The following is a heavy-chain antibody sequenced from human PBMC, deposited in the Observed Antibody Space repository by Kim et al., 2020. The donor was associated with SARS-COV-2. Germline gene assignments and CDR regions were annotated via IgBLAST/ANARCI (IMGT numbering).Heavy chain of an antibody. Sequence: SETLSLTCSIAGGSLRSYYWSWIRQFPGKGLEWIGYVDYSGRTNYNPSLKSRVNISVDTSTNQFSLKLFSVTATDMAIYYCARDEMATWDYYGSGSYWG. J-gene: IGHJ6*03. CDR3: ARDEMATWDYYGSGSY. V-gene: IGHV4-59*01. CDR1: GGSLRSYY. CDR2: VDYSGRT. D-gene: IGHD3-10*01.